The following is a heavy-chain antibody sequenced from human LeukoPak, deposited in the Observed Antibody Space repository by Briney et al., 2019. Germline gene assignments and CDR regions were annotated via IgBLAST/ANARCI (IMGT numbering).Heavy chain of an antibody. CDR1: GYSFTSYY. J-gene: IGHJ4*02. Sequence: ASVKVSCKASGYSFTSYYIHWLRQAPGQGPEWMGRIRPSGDTTNYAPKFQGRVTMTRDTSTSTVYMELSSLRSEDTAMYYCARVRAGDTRDFDFWGQGTLVTVSS. D-gene: IGHD3-10*01. CDR3: ARVRAGDTRDFDF. CDR2: IRPSGDTT. V-gene: IGHV1-46*01.